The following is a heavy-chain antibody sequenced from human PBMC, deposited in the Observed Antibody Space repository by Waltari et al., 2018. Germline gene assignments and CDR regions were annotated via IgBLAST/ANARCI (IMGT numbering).Heavy chain of an antibody. CDR2: ISSGGSNI. J-gene: IGHJ4*02. V-gene: IGHV3-21*01. Sequence: EVQLVESGGDLVNPGGSLRLSCAASGFTFSSYSMTWVRQVPGKGLECVSFISSGGSNIYYADSVKGRFTISRDNAKNSLYLQMNSLRVDDTAVYYCARIDGYNPDYWGQGTLVTVSS. CDR1: GFTFSSYS. D-gene: IGHD5-18*01. CDR3: ARIDGYNPDY.